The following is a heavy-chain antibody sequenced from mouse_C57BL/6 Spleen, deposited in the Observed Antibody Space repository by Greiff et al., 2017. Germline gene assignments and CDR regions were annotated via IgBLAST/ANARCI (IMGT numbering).Heavy chain of an antibody. D-gene: IGHD3-3*01. CDR1: GYTFTSYW. CDR3: ARSAPGPSAWFAY. J-gene: IGHJ3*01. Sequence: QVQLQQPGAELVKPGASVKLSCKASGYTFTSYWMQWVKQRPGQGLEWIGETDPSDSYTNYNQKFKGKATLTVDTSSSTAYMQLSSLTSEDSAVYYCARSAPGPSAWFAYWGQGTLVTVSA. CDR2: TDPSDSYT. V-gene: IGHV1-50*01.